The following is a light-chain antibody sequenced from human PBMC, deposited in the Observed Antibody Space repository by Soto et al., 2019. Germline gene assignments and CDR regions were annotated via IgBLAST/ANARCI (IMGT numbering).Light chain of an antibody. Sequence: EIVLTQSPATLSLSPGERATLSCRASQSVSSYLAWYQQKPGQAPRLLIYDASNRATDIPARFSGSGSGTDFATTISRLEREDVADYYGQQRSHWPPGRFTFGPGTKVDIK. V-gene: IGKV3-11*01. J-gene: IGKJ3*01. CDR1: QSVSSY. CDR3: QQRSHWPPGRFT. CDR2: DAS.